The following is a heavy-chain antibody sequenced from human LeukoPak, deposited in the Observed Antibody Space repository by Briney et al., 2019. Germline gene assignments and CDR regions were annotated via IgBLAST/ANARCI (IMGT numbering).Heavy chain of an antibody. D-gene: IGHD6-6*01. V-gene: IGHV4-59*01. CDR3: ATSSSSSLYYYYMDV. CDR2: IYYSGST. CDR1: GGSISSYY. Sequence: SETLSLTCTVSGGSISSYYWSWIRQPPGKGLEWIGYIYYSGSTNYNPSLKSRVTISVDTPKNQFSLKLSSVTAADTAVYYCATSSSSSLYYYYMDVWGKGTTVTVSS. J-gene: IGHJ6*03.